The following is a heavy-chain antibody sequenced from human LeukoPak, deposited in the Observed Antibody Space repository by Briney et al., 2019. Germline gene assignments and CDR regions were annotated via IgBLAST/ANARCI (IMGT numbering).Heavy chain of an antibody. CDR1: GGSISSSNYY. J-gene: IGHJ4*01. Sequence: PSETLSLTCTVSGGSISSSNYYWGWIRQPPGKGLEWVGRSTYYNPSLKSPVTISVDTSKNQFSLNLSSVAVVGTAVYYCARSKYW. CDR3: ARSKY. CDR2: ST. V-gene: IGHV4-39*01.